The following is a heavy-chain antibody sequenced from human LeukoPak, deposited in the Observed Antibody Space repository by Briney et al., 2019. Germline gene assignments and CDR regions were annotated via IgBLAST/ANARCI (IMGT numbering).Heavy chain of an antibody. Sequence: GGSLRLSCAASGFTFSSYSMNWVRQAPGKGLEWVSSISSSSSYIYYADSVKGRFTISRDNAKNSLYLQMNSLRAEDTAVYYCARVRDRYGYLFDYWGQGTLVTVSS. V-gene: IGHV3-21*01. CDR2: ISSSSSYI. J-gene: IGHJ4*02. CDR1: GFTFSSYS. D-gene: IGHD5-18*01. CDR3: ARVRDRYGYLFDY.